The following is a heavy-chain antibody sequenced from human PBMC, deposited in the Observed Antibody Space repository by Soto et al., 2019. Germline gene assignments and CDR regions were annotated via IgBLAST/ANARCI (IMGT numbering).Heavy chain of an antibody. Sequence: QVQLVQSGAEVQKPGSSVKVSCKASGGTFSSYTISWVRQAPGQGLEWMGRIIPILGIANYAQKFQGRVTITADKSTSTAYMELSSLRSEDTAVYYCARVNCSSTSCYEAIDYWGQGTLVTVSS. V-gene: IGHV1-69*02. CDR2: IIPILGIA. CDR1: GGTFSSYT. D-gene: IGHD2-2*01. CDR3: ARVNCSSTSCYEAIDY. J-gene: IGHJ4*02.